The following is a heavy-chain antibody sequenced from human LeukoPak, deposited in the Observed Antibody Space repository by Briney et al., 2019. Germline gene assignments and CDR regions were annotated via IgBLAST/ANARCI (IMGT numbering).Heavy chain of an antibody. V-gene: IGHV3-73*01. D-gene: IGHD6-13*01. CDR2: IRSNANNYST. Sequence: GGSLRLSCAASGFTFSGSAIHWVRQSSGKGLEWVGRIRSNANNYSTTYGASVHGRFSISRDDSENTAYLHMNSLKTEDTAVYYCSRVQAGRFSYFYMDVWGKGTTVIVSS. CDR3: SRVQAGRFSYFYMDV. J-gene: IGHJ6*03. CDR1: GFTFSGSA.